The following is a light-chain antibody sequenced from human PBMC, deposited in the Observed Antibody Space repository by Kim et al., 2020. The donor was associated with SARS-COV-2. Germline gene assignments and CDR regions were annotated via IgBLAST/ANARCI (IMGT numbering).Light chain of an antibody. J-gene: IGLJ3*02. Sequence: SSELTQDPAVSVALGQTVTITCQGDSLRRSYASWYQLKPRQAPVLVIFGQNHRPSGIPDRFSGSNSGNQASLTITGAQAEDEADYYCNSRDTSDNQWVFG. V-gene: IGLV3-19*01. CDR2: GQN. CDR1: SLRRSY. CDR3: NSRDTSDNQWV.